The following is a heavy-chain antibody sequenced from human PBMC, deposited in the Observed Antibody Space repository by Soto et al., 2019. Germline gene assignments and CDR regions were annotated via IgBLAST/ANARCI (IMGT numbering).Heavy chain of an antibody. CDR1: GFRFSSYG. J-gene: IGHJ4*02. D-gene: IGHD2-15*01. CDR2: LGHDGNYK. Sequence: GSLRLSCVASGFRFSSYGMHWVRQAPGKGLEWVAVLGHDGNYKKYADSVQGRFTMSRDNSNNILYLQMNSLRAEDTAIYYCARDLSKDRYFDYWGQGTLVTVSS. CDR3: ARDLSKDRYFDY. V-gene: IGHV3-33*01.